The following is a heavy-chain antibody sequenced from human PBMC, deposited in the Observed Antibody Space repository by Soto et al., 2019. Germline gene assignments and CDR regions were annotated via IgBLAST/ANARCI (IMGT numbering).Heavy chain of an antibody. V-gene: IGHV3-15*07. CDR3: TTYYYDSSGYYSPARFDDI. Sequence: PGGSLRLSCAASGFTFSNAWMNWVRQAPGKGLEWVGRIKSKTDGGTTDYAAPVKGRFTISRDDSKNTLYLQMNSLKTEDTAVYYCTTYYYDSSGYYSPARFDDIWGQGTMVTVSS. CDR1: GFTFSNAW. D-gene: IGHD3-22*01. CDR2: IKSKTDGGTT. J-gene: IGHJ3*02.